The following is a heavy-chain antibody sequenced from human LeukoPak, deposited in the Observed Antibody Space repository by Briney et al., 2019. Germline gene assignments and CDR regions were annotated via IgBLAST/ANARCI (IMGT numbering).Heavy chain of an antibody. CDR1: GGSISSSRYY. CDR2: IYYSGST. V-gene: IGHV4-39*07. Sequence: SETLSLTCTVSGGSISSSRYYWGWIRQPPGKGLEWIGSIYYSGSTYYNPSLKSRVTISVDTSKNQFSLKLSSVTAADTAVYYCARVARLNYYFDYWGQGTLVTVSS. CDR3: ARVARLNYYFDY. D-gene: IGHD1-20*01. J-gene: IGHJ4*02.